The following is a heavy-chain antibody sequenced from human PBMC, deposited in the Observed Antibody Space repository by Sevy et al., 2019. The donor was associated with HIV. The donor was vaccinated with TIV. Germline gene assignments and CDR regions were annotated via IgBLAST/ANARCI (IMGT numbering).Heavy chain of an antibody. Sequence: GGSLRLSCAASGFTFSSYDMHWVRQAPGKGLECVAVISYAGSNKYYADSVKGRFTISRDNSKNTLFLHMNSLGAEDTGVYYCAKGEKNFWDSEDYYYVMDVWGPGTTVTVSS. CDR2: ISYAGSNK. CDR3: AKGEKNFWDSEDYYYVMDV. CDR1: GFTFSSYD. J-gene: IGHJ6*01. V-gene: IGHV3-30*18. D-gene: IGHD3-3*01.